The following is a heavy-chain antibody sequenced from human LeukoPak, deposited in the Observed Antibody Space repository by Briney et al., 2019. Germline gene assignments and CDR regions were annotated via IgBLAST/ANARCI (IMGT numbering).Heavy chain of an antibody. Sequence: GGSLRLSCAASGFTFSSYSMNWVRQAPGKGLEWVSSISSSSYIYYADSVKGRFTISRDNAKNSLYLQMNSLRAEDTAVYYCARDGPGYCSSTSCYGLPWGQGTLVTVSS. J-gene: IGHJ5*02. CDR1: GFTFSSYS. V-gene: IGHV3-21*01. D-gene: IGHD2-2*01. CDR3: ARDGPGYCSSTSCYGLP. CDR2: ISSSSYI.